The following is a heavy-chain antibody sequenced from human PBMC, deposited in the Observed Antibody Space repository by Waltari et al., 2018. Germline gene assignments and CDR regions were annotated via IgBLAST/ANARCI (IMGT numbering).Heavy chain of an antibody. Sequence: EVQLVESGGGLVQPGGSLRLSCAASGFIFSSYAMPWVRQAPGKGLEYVSAISSNGGSTYYANSVKGRFTISRDNSKNTLYLQMGSLRAEDMAVYYCARLYSSSWYDAFDIWGQGTMVTVSS. D-gene: IGHD6-13*01. CDR3: ARLYSSSWYDAFDI. V-gene: IGHV3-64*01. J-gene: IGHJ3*02. CDR2: ISSNGGST. CDR1: GFIFSSYA.